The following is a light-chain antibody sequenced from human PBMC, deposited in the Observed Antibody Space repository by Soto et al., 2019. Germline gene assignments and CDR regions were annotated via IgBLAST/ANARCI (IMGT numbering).Light chain of an antibody. CDR3: SSYTIRRSWV. CDR2: EVN. Sequence: QSALTQPPSASGSPGQSVAISCTGTSSDVGGYNYVSWYQQHPGKAPKLMIYEVNKRPSGVPDRFSGSKSGNTASLTISGLQPEDEADYYCSSYTIRRSWVFGGGTKLTVL. CDR1: SSDVGGYNY. J-gene: IGLJ3*02. V-gene: IGLV2-8*01.